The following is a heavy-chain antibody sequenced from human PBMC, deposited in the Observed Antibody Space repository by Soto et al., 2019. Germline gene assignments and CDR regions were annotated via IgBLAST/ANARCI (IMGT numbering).Heavy chain of an antibody. Sequence: PSETLSLTCSVSDASVSKYYWSWIRQPPGKGLEWIGYISHTGYTSYNPSLESRLTISMDKSKNQLSLNLNSVTTADTAMYYCARGQLLFAYWGQGTPVTVSS. V-gene: IGHV4-59*02. D-gene: IGHD3-10*02. CDR1: DASVSKYY. J-gene: IGHJ4*02. CDR2: ISHTGYT. CDR3: ARGQLLFAY.